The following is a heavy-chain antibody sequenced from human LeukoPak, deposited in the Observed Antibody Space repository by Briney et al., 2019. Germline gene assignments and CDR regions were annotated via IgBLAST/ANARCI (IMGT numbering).Heavy chain of an antibody. CDR1: GFTFSSYG. Sequence: GGSLRLSCAASGFTFSSYGMHWVRQAPGKGLEWVGVISYDGSNKYYGDSVKGRFTISRDNSKNTLYLQMNSLRAEDRAVYYCAREESSSGSNWFDPWGQGTLVTVSS. D-gene: IGHD6-19*01. J-gene: IGHJ5*02. V-gene: IGHV3-30*03. CDR2: ISYDGSNK. CDR3: AREESSSGSNWFDP.